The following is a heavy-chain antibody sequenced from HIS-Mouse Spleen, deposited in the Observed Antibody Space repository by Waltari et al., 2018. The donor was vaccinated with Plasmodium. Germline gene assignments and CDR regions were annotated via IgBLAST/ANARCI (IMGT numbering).Heavy chain of an antibody. CDR1: GFTFSSSW. CDR3: ARDKPSNYGYFDY. CDR2: INSDGSST. Sequence: EVQLVESGGGLVQPGGSLRLSCAASGFTFSSSWMPWVGKAPGKGQVWVSRINSDGSSTSYADSVKGRFTISRDNAKNTLYLQMNSLRAEDTAVYYCARDKPSNYGYFDYWGQGTLVTVSS. J-gene: IGHJ4*02. V-gene: IGHV3-74*01. D-gene: IGHD4-4*01.